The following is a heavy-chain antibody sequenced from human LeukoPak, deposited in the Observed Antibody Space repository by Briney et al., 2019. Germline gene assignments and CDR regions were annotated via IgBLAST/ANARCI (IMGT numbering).Heavy chain of an antibody. CDR3: ARLRGVEMATY. D-gene: IGHD5-24*01. CDR1: GDSISISSYY. V-gene: IGHV4-39*01. CDR2: IYYSRST. Sequence: SETLSLTRTVSGDSISISSYYGGWIRQPPGSGLEWIGSIYYSRSTYYNPSLKSRVTISVDTSKNQFSLKLSPVTAADTAVYYCARLRGVEMATYWDQGTLVTVSS. J-gene: IGHJ4*02.